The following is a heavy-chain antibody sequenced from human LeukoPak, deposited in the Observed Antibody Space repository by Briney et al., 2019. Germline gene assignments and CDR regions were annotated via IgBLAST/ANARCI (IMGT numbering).Heavy chain of an antibody. D-gene: IGHD2-15*01. CDR2: INTHDGNT. Sequence: GASVKVSCKASGYTFSSYHVSWVRQAPGQGLEWMGWINTHDGNTNYAQNFQGRVAMTTDTSTSTAYMELRSLRSDDTPVYYCARDFATWYFDYWGQGTLVTVSS. J-gene: IGHJ4*02. CDR1: GYTFSSYH. V-gene: IGHV1-18*01. CDR3: ARDFATWYFDY.